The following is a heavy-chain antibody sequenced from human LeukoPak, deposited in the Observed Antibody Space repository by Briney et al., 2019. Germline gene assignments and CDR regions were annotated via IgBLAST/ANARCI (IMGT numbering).Heavy chain of an antibody. J-gene: IGHJ4*02. CDR2: ISSSSSYI. CDR1: GFTFSSYS. Sequence: GGSLRLSCAASGFTFSSYSMNWVRQAPGKGLEWVSSISSSSSYIYYADSVKGRFTISRDNAKNSLYLQMNSLRAEDTAVYYCARDFGFWSGYYSCWGQGTLVTVSS. CDR3: ARDFGFWSGYYSC. V-gene: IGHV3-21*01. D-gene: IGHD3-3*01.